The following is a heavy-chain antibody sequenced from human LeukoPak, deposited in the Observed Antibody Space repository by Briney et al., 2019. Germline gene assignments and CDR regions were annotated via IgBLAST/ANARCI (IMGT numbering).Heavy chain of an antibody. CDR1: GFTFRSYS. CDR2: INGDSSYI. D-gene: IGHD6-13*01. Sequence: PGGSLRLSCAASGFTFRSYSMHWVRQAPGKGLEWVSSINGDSSYIYYADSVKGRFFISRDNAKNSLYLHMNSLRAEDTAVYYCARDAATDDAFDIWGQGTMVTVSS. CDR3: ARDAATDDAFDI. V-gene: IGHV3-21*01. J-gene: IGHJ3*02.